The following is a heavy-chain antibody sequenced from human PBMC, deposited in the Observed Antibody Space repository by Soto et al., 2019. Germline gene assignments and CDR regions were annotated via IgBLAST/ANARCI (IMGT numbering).Heavy chain of an antibody. CDR3: ARALEESSGQKGFNY. V-gene: IGHV1-69*06. D-gene: IGHD3-22*01. Sequence: ASVKVSCKVSGGSLSSYAITWVRQAPGQGLEWMGGIIPMFDTTNYAQKFQGRVTITADKSTSTANMELRSLISEDTAAYSCARALEESSGQKGFNYWVEGTLVTDSS. CDR1: GGSLSSYA. CDR2: IIPMFDTT. J-gene: IGHJ4*02.